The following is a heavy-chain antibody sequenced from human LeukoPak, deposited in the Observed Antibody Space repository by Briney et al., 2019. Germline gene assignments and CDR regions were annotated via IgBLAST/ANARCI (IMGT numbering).Heavy chain of an antibody. CDR1: GYTFISFD. V-gene: IGHV1-8*01. CDR3: AIFGQGAYTYGTPDYFDY. D-gene: IGHD5-18*01. J-gene: IGHJ4*02. Sequence: ASVKVSCKASGYTFISFDIDWVRQATGQGLEWMGWMSPKSGNTDYAQKFQGRVTMTRNTSINTAYLELSSLRSDDTAVYYCAIFGQGAYTYGTPDYFDYWGQGTLVTVSS. CDR2: MSPKSGNT.